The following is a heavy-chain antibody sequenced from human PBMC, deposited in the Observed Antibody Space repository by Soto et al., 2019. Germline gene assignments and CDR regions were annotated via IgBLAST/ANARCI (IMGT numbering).Heavy chain of an antibody. Sequence: GGSLRLSCTTSRFSLNTYGMSWVRQAPGKGLEWVSAISGSGGSTYYADSVKGRFTISRDNSKNTLYLQMNSLRAEDTAVYYCAKDALGYCISTSCLGPDYWGQGTLVTVSS. J-gene: IGHJ4*02. V-gene: IGHV3-23*01. CDR1: RFSLNTYG. D-gene: IGHD2-2*01. CDR3: AKDALGYCISTSCLGPDY. CDR2: ISGSGGST.